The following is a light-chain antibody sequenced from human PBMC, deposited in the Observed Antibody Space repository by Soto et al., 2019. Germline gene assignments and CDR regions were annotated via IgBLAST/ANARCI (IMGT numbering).Light chain of an antibody. CDR3: CSYAGSYTVV. Sequence: QSALTQPRSVSGSPGQSVTISCTGTSSDVGGYNYVSWYQQHPGKVPKLMIYDVTKRPSGVPDRFSASKSGNTASLTISGLQAGDEAGYYCCSYAGSYTVVFGGGTKLTVL. V-gene: IGLV2-11*01. CDR1: SSDVGGYNY. CDR2: DVT. J-gene: IGLJ2*01.